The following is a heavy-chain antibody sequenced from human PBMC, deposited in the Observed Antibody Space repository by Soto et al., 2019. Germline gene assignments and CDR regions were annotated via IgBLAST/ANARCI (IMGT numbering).Heavy chain of an antibody. CDR3: RTQWLD. D-gene: IGHD6-19*01. CDR1: GFTFSDAW. J-gene: IGHJ4*02. Sequence: EVQLVESGGGLVKPGGSLRLSCAASGFTFSDAWMSRVRQAPGKGLEWVGLIKKKTDGGTTDYAAPVKGRFTISRDDSKNTLYLQMSSLKTDDTAVYYCRTQWLDWGQGTLVTVSS. V-gene: IGHV3-15*01. CDR2: IKKKTDGGTT.